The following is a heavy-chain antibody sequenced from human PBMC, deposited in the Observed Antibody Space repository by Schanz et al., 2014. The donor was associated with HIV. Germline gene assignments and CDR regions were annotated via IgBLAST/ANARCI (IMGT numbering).Heavy chain of an antibody. J-gene: IGHJ6*02. V-gene: IGHV1-2*02. CDR2: INPNSGAT. CDR3: ARDTNFVLDV. D-gene: IGHD2-8*01. Sequence: QVQLVQSGAEVKKPGASVKVSCKASGYTFINYDIHWVRQAPGQGLEWMGWINPNSGATDSAQKFQGRVTMTRDTSISTAFMELSSLRSDDTAVYYCARDTNFVLDVWGQGTTVTVSS. CDR1: GYTFINYD.